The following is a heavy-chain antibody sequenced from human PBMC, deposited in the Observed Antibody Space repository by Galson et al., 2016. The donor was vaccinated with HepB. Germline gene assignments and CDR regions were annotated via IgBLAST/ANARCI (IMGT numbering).Heavy chain of an antibody. CDR2: LSSTSTLI. Sequence: SLRLSCAGSGFSYSDYSINWVRQAPGKGLEWVSYLSSTSTLIYHADSVKGRFTVSRDNAKNSLCLQMNSLRAEDTAVYYCVRDRHGYTYYGTLGIGYFDLWGRGTLVTVSS. D-gene: IGHD3-10*01. J-gene: IGHJ2*01. V-gene: IGHV3-48*01. CDR1: GFSYSDYS. CDR3: VRDRHGYTYYGTLGIGYFDL.